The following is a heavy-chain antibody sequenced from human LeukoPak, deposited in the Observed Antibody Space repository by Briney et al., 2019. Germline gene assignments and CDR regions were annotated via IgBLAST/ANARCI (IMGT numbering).Heavy chain of an antibody. CDR2: INHSGST. CDR1: GGSFSGYY. V-gene: IGHV4-34*01. J-gene: IGHJ4*02. CDR3: AVTHYDFWSGPLSYFDY. Sequence: SETLSLTCAVYGGSFSGYYWSWIRQPPGKGLEWIGEINHSGSTNYNPSLKSRVTISVDTSKNQFSLKLSSVTAADTAVYYCAVTHYDFWSGPLSYFDYWGQGTLVTVSS. D-gene: IGHD3-3*01.